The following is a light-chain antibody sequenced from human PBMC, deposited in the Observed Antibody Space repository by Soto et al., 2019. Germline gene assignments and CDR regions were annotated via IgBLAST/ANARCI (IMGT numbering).Light chain of an antibody. J-gene: IGKJ5*01. V-gene: IGKV1-5*03. CDR1: QSISAW. CDR3: QQYHSYPLT. Sequence: DIQMTQSPSTLSASVGERVTITCPASQSISAWLAWYQQKPGKAPKLLIYKASSVESGVPSRFSGSGSGTEFTLTISSLQPDDFATYYCQQYHSYPLTFGQGTRLEIK. CDR2: KAS.